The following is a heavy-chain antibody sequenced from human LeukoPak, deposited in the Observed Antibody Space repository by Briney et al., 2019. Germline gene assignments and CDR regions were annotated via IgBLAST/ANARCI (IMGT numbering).Heavy chain of an antibody. CDR1: GFTFSGHN. J-gene: IGHJ4*02. CDR2: IGRGIT. V-gene: IGHV3-48*04. CDR3: ARDAPAGGKPEYFFDY. Sequence: GGSLRLSCAASGFTFSGHNMNWVRQAPGKGLEWVSHIGRGITYADSVKGRFTISRDNAKNSIYLQMNSLRAEDTAVYYCARDAPAGGKPEYFFDYWGQGTLVTVSS.